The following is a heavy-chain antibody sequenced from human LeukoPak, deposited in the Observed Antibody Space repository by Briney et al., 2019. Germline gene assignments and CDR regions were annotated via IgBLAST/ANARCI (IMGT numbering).Heavy chain of an antibody. CDR3: ARASSGYEDGFDY. CDR1: GFTFSSYS. V-gene: IGHV3-21*01. J-gene: IGHJ4*02. Sequence: GGSLRLSCAASGFTFSSYSMNWVRQAPGKGLEWVSSISSSSYIYYADSVKGRFTISRDNSKNSLYLHMNSLRAEDTAVYYCARASSGYEDGFDYWGQGTLVTVSS. D-gene: IGHD5-12*01. CDR2: ISSSSYI.